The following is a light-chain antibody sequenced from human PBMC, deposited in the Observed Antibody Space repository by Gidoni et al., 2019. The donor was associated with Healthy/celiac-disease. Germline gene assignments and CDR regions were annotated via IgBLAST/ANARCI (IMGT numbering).Light chain of an antibody. J-gene: IGKJ1*01. Sequence: EIVLTQYPGTLSLSPRERATLSCRASQSVSSSYLAWYQQKPGHAPRLLIYGASSRATCIPDRFSGSVSVTDFTLTISRLEPEDFAVYYCQQYGSSPWTFGQGTKVEIK. CDR3: QQYGSSPWT. CDR1: QSVSSSY. CDR2: GAS. V-gene: IGKV3-20*01.